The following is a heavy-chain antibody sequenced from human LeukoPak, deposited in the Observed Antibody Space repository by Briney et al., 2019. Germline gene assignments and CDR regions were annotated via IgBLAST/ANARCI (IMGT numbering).Heavy chain of an antibody. D-gene: IGHD3-10*01. CDR2: IYSDGST. J-gene: IGHJ6*03. Sequence: GGSLRLSCAASGFTVSSNYMSWVRQAPGKGLEWVSEIYSDGSTYYADSVKGRFTISRDNSKNTLYLQMNSLRAEDTAVYYCAKMGKTENHYGSGRFSYYYYMDVWGKGTTVTISS. CDR3: AKMGKTENHYGSGRFSYYYYMDV. V-gene: IGHV3-53*05. CDR1: GFTVSSNY.